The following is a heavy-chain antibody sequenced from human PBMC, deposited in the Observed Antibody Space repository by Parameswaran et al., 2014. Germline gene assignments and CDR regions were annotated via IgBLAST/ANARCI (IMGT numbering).Heavy chain of an antibody. CDR3: ATNLRIAAADHDASDI. Sequence: RWIRQPPGKGLEWIGYIYYSGSTNYNPSLKSRVTISVDTSKNQFSLKLSSVTAADTAVYYCATNLRIAAADHDASDIWGQGTMVTVSS. V-gene: IGHV4-59*01. CDR2: IYYSGST. J-gene: IGHJ3*02. D-gene: IGHD6-13*01.